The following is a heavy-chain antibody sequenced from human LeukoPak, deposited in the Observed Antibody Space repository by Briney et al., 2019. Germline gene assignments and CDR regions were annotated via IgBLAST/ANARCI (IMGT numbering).Heavy chain of an antibody. CDR1: GGSFSSGGYY. CDR3: ARDLGPEYSSSQHPYWFDP. D-gene: IGHD6-6*01. J-gene: IGHJ5*02. CDR2: VYYSGST. V-gene: IGHV4-31*03. Sequence: KTSETLSLTCTVSGGSFSSGGYYWSWIRQHPGKGLEWIGYVYYSGSTYYNPSLKSRVTISVDTSKNQFSLKLSSVTAADTAVYYCARDLGPEYSSSQHPYWFDPWGQGTLVTVSS.